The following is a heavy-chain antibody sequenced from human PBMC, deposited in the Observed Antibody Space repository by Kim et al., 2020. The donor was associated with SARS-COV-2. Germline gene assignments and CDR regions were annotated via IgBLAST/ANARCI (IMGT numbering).Heavy chain of an antibody. CDR2: VSGGGDAT. D-gene: IGHD3-10*01. V-gene: IGHV3-23*01. CDR1: GFPFSSFA. J-gene: IGHJ3*01. CDR3: ARCTLIRGVIMSGNAFDF. Sequence: GGSLRLSCTTSGFPFSSFAMAWLRQRPGKAPEWVSGVSGGGDATYYADAVRGRFTISRDISRNTTHLQMTSLRVDDTAQYYCARCTLIRGVIMSGNAFDFWGPGTMVTVSP.